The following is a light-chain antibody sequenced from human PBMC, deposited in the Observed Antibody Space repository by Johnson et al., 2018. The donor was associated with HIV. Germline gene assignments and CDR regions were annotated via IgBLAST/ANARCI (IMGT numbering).Light chain of an antibody. Sequence: QSVLTQPPSVSAAPGQKVTISCSGSSSNIGNNYVSWYQQLPGTAPKLLIYENNKRPSGIPDRFSGSKSGTSATLGITGLQTGDEADYYCGPWDSSLSADVSGTGTKVTVL. CDR1: SSNIGNNY. CDR3: GPWDSSLSADV. J-gene: IGLJ1*01. CDR2: ENN. V-gene: IGLV1-51*02.